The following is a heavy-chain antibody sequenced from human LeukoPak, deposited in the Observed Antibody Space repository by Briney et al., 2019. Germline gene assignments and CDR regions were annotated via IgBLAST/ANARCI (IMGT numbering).Heavy chain of an antibody. V-gene: IGHV4-34*01. CDR1: GGSFSGYY. J-gene: IGHJ4*02. D-gene: IGHD3-10*01. Sequence: SETLSLTCAVYGGSFSGYYWSWIRQPPGKGLEWIGEINHSGSTNYNPSLKSRVTISVDTSKNQFSLKLSSVTAADTAVYYCAREHYYYGSGSDYWGQGTLVTVSS. CDR3: AREHYYYGSGSDY. CDR2: INHSGST.